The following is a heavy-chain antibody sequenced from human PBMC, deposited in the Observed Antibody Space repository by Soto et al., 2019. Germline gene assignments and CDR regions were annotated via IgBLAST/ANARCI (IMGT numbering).Heavy chain of an antibody. V-gene: IGHV4-30-4*03. CDR3: TYGLGSPYYFDY. Sequence: SETLSLTCNVSGGSISSSGYYWSLVRHPPGKGLEWIGYIYYGGSTYYNPSLRSRVTISADASNNQFSLKLSSVTAADTAVYYCTYGLGSPYYFDYWGQGTLVTVPQ. CDR2: IYYGGST. D-gene: IGHD3-10*01. J-gene: IGHJ4*02. CDR1: GGSISSSGYY.